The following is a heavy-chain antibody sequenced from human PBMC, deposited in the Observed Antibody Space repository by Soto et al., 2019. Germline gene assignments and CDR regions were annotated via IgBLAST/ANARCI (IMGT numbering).Heavy chain of an antibody. CDR2: FYYSGST. CDR3: ARVYCSGGSCYSHFDN. Sequence: PSETLSLTCTVSGGSISSYYWSWIRQPPGKGLEWIGYFYYSGSTNYNPSLKSRVTISVDTSKNQFSLKLSSVTAADTAVYYCARVYCSGGSCYSHFDNWGQGTLVTVSS. CDR1: GGSISSYY. V-gene: IGHV4-59*01. J-gene: IGHJ4*02. D-gene: IGHD2-15*01.